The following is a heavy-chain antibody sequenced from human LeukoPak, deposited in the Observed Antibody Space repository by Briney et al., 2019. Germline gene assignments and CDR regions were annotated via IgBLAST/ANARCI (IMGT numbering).Heavy chain of an antibody. CDR3: ARSGLGPYYFDY. Sequence: PSETLPLTCTDSGGSISSSSYYWGWIRQPPGKGLEWIGSIYYSGSTYYNPYLKSRVTISVDTSKNQFSLKLSSVTAADTAVYYCARSGLGPYYFDYWGQGTLVTVSS. CDR2: IYYSGST. CDR1: GGSISSSSYY. D-gene: IGHD3/OR15-3a*01. J-gene: IGHJ4*02. V-gene: IGHV4-39*01.